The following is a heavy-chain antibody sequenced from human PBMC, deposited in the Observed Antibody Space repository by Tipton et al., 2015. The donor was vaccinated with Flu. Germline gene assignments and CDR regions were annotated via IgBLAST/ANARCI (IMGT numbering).Heavy chain of an antibody. Sequence: SLRLSCAASGFTFSSYWMHWVRQAPGKGLVWVSRINSDGSSTSYADSVKGRFTISRDNAKNTLYLQMNSLRAEDTAVYYCARALLDRGAAAGTYPDYWGQGTLVTVSS. CDR2: INSDGSST. V-gene: IGHV3-74*01. D-gene: IGHD6-13*01. CDR3: ARALLDRGAAAGTYPDY. CDR1: GFTFSSYW. J-gene: IGHJ4*02.